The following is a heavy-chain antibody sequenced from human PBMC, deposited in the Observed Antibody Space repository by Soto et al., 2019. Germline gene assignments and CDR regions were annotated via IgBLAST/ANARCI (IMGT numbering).Heavy chain of an antibody. CDR2: IVVGSGNT. CDR1: GFTFTSSA. Sequence: SVKVSCKASGFTFTSSAVQWVRQARGQRLEWIGWIVVGSGNTNYAQKFQERVTITRDMSTSTAYMELSSLRSEDTAVYYCAADSHYDSSGSFGYWGKGTTVTVSS. J-gene: IGHJ6*04. V-gene: IGHV1-58*01. D-gene: IGHD3-22*01. CDR3: AADSHYDSSGSFGY.